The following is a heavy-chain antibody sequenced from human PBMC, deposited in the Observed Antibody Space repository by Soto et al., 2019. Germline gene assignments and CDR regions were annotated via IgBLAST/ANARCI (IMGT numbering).Heavy chain of an antibody. Sequence: GASVKVSCKASGGTFSSYTISWVRQAPGQGLEWMGRIIPILGIANYAQKFQGRVTITADKSTSTAYMELSSLRSEDTAVYYCSSGYCSGGSCSTTTHAPHEYWGQGTLVTVSS. CDR1: GGTFSSYT. D-gene: IGHD2-15*01. V-gene: IGHV1-69*02. CDR2: IIPILGIA. J-gene: IGHJ4*02. CDR3: SSGYCSGGSCSTTTHAPHEY.